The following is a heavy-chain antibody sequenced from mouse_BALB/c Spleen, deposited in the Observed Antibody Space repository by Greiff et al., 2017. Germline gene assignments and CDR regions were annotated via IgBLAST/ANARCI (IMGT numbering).Heavy chain of an antibody. CDR2: IWTGGGT. Sequence: VQLQESGPGLVAPSQSLSITCTVSGFSLTSYDISWIRQPPGKGLEWLGVIWTGGGTNYNSAFMSRLSISKDNSKSQVFLKMNSLQTDDTAIYYCVRDYVYYAMDYWGQGTSVTVSS. V-gene: IGHV2-9-2*01. D-gene: IGHD2-12*01. J-gene: IGHJ4*01. CDR1: GFSLTSYD. CDR3: VRDYVYYAMDY.